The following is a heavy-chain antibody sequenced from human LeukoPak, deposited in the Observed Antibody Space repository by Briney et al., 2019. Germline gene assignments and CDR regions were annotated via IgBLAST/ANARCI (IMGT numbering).Heavy chain of an antibody. CDR2: IWYDGSNI. Sequence: GRTLSLSCAASGFIFSSYAMHWVRQAPGKGLEWVAVIWYDGSNIYYADSGKGRFTISRDNSKNTLYLQMNSLRAEDTAVYYCARRRAAAGTFDAFDIWGQGTMVTVSS. V-gene: IGHV3-33*08. D-gene: IGHD6-13*01. CDR1: GFIFSSYA. CDR3: ARRRAAAGTFDAFDI. J-gene: IGHJ3*02.